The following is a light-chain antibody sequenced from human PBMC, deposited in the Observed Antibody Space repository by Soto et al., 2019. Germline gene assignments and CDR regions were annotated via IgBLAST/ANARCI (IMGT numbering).Light chain of an antibody. CDR3: QQYNNWPLFT. CDR2: DAS. V-gene: IGKV3-15*01. Sequence: EIVLTQSPATLSLSPGERATLSCRASQSVSSYLAWYQQKPGQAPRLLIYDASTRATGIPARFSGSGSGTEFTLTISSLQSEDFAVYYCQQYNNWPLFTFGPGTKVDIK. CDR1: QSVSSY. J-gene: IGKJ3*01.